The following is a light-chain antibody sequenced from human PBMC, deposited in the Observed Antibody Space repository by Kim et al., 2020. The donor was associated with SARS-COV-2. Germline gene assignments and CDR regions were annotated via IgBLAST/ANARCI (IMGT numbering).Light chain of an antibody. Sequence: VSPGETATLSCRTSQNVRTSVAWYQQKPGQAPRLLIYGAATTAAGIPARFSGSGSGTEFTLTIDSLQSDESAVYFCQQYDNWPLTFGGGPKVDIK. CDR2: GAA. CDR1: QNVRTS. CDR3: QQYDNWPLT. J-gene: IGKJ4*01. V-gene: IGKV3-15*01.